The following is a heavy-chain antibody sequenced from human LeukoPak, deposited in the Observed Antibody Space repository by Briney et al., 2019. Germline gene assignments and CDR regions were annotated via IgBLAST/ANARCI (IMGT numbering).Heavy chain of an antibody. J-gene: IGHJ4*02. CDR1: GVTFTSYA. CDR2: ISGSDGST. D-gene: IGHD6-19*01. Sequence: GGSLRLSCAASGVTFTSYAMSRVRQAPGKGLEWVSAISGSDGSTYYAGSVKGRFTIARDNSKNTLHLQMNSRRDEDTTVYYCAKEAVAGDYFDYWGQGPRVPVSS. V-gene: IGHV3-23*01. CDR3: AKEAVAGDYFDY.